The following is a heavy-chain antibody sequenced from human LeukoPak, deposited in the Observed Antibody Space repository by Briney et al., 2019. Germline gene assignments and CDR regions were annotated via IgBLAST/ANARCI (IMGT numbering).Heavy chain of an antibody. D-gene: IGHD6-19*01. CDR3: ARDSGPSFDY. V-gene: IGHV4-39*02. J-gene: IGHJ4*02. CDR2: IYYSGST. Sequence: SETLSLTCTVSGGSISSSSYYWGWIRQPPGKGLEWIGSIYYSGSTYYNPSLKSRVTISVDTSKNQFSLKLSSVTAADTAVYYCARDSGPSFDYWGQGTLVTVSS. CDR1: GGSISSSSYY.